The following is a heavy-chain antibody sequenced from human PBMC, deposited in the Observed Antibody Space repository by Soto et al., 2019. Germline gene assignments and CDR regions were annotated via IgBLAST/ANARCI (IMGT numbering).Heavy chain of an antibody. D-gene: IGHD3-22*01. Sequence: HPGGSLRLSCAASGFTFSSYAMSWVRQAPGKGLEWVSAISGSGGSTYYADSVKGRFTISRDNSKNTLYLQMNSLRAEDTAVYYCANHPGVTMIVVVSYFDYWGQGTLVTVSA. CDR2: ISGSGGST. V-gene: IGHV3-23*01. CDR1: GFTFSSYA. CDR3: ANHPGVTMIVVVSYFDY. J-gene: IGHJ4*02.